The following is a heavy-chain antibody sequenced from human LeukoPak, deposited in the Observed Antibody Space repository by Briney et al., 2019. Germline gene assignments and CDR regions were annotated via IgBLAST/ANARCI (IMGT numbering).Heavy chain of an antibody. V-gene: IGHV4-38-2*02. CDR1: GYSISSGYY. CDR3: ARGLGGWTAHYFDY. Sequence: SETLSLTCTVSGYSISSGYYWGWLRQPPGKGPEWVGTIFHSGGTYYNPSLKSRVNISVDTSKNQFSLKLSSVTAADTAVFYCARGLGGWTAHYFDYWGRGTLVTVSS. CDR2: IFHSGGT. D-gene: IGHD6-19*01. J-gene: IGHJ4*02.